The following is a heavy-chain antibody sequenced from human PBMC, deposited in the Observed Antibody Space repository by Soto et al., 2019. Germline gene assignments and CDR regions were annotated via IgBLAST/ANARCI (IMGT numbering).Heavy chain of an antibody. V-gene: IGHV3-15*01. CDR3: TTDSRGDATRRGWFDP. J-gene: IGHJ5*02. D-gene: IGHD4-17*01. CDR2: IKSKTDGGTT. CDR1: VFTFINAW. Sequence: GSLRLSCAASVFTFINAWMSWVRQAPGKGLEWVGRIKSKTDGGTTDYAAPVKGRFTISRDDSKNTLYLQMNSLKTEDTAVYYCTTDSRGDATRRGWFDPWGQGTLVTVSS.